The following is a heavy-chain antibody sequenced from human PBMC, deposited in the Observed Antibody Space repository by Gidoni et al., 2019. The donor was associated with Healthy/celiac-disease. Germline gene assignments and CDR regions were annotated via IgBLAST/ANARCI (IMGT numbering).Heavy chain of an antibody. J-gene: IGHJ4*02. D-gene: IGHD3-16*02. V-gene: IGHV2-26*01. CDR1: GFSLSNARMG. CDR3: GRIAVIPLHFDY. Sequence: VTLKDSGPVLVTPTDTLTLTCTVSGFSLSNARMGVSWIRQPPGKALEWLAHIFSNDEKSYSTSLKSRLTISKDTSKSQVGLTMTNRDPVDTATYYCGRIAVIPLHFDYWGQGTLVTVSS. CDR2: IFSNDEK.